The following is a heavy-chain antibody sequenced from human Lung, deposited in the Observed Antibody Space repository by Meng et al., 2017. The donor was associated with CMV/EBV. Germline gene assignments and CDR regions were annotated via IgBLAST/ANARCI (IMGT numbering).Heavy chain of an antibody. CDR2: MNPNRGNT. J-gene: IGHJ6*02. D-gene: IGHD2/OR15-2a*01. CDR1: GYTFSNYD. V-gene: IGHV1-8*01. CDR3: ARGQVQCSTINCHDYRFSGMDV. Sequence: ASVKVSXKASGYTFSNYDIIWVRQASGQGLEWVGWMNPNRGNTAYAQKFQGRVTMTRDTSTSIAYMELSSLRSGDTAVYYCARGQVQCSTINCHDYRFSGMDVWGQGXTVTVSS.